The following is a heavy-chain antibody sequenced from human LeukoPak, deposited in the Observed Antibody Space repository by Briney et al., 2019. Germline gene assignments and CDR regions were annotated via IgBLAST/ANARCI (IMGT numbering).Heavy chain of an antibody. Sequence: PSETLSLTCAVYGGPFSGYYWSWIRQPPGQGLEWSGEINHCGSTNYNPSLKRRVTISVDTSKNQFSLKLSSVTAADTAVYYCARGLSDRQWLAVNYYYYYMDVWGKGTTVTVSS. J-gene: IGHJ6*03. V-gene: IGHV4-34*01. CDR2: INHCGST. CDR1: GGPFSGYY. D-gene: IGHD6-19*01. CDR3: ARGLSDRQWLAVNYYYYYMDV.